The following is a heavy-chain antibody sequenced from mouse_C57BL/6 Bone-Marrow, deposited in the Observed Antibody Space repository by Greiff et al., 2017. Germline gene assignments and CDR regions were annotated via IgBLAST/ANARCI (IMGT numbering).Heavy chain of an antibody. CDR2: IDPNSGGT. CDR3: ARPIYDGYYDWYFDV. CDR1: GYTFTSYW. V-gene: IGHV1-72*01. J-gene: IGHJ1*03. Sequence: QVQLQQSGAELVKPGASVKLSCKASGYTFTSYWMHWVKQRPGRGLEWIGRIDPNSGGTKYNEKFKSKATLTVDKPSSTAYMQLSSLTSEDSAVYYCARPIYDGYYDWYFDVWGTGTTVTVSS. D-gene: IGHD2-3*01.